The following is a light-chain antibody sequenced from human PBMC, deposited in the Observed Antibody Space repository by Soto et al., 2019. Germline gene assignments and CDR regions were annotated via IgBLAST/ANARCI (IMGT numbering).Light chain of an antibody. CDR2: GNR. V-gene: IGLV1-40*01. CDR1: SSNLGAGYD. Sequence: QSVLTQPPSVSGAPEQRVTLSCTGNSSNLGAGYDVHWYQQLPGAAPKLVIFGNRNRPSGVPERFSGSKSGTSASLATTGLQAEDEAHYYCQAYDYSLTASVFGGGTKLTVL. J-gene: IGLJ3*02. CDR3: QAYDYSLTASV.